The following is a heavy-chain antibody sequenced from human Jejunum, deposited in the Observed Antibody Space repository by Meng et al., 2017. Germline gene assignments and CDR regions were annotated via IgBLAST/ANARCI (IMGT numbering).Heavy chain of an antibody. J-gene: IGHJ4*02. CDR1: GYTFTGYY. CDR2: INPNSGDT. V-gene: IGHV1-2*05. CDR3: ARIWGRGLDF. D-gene: IGHD7-27*01. Sequence: ASVKVSCKTSGYTFTGYYIHWVRQAPGQGLEWLGRINPNSGDTNYLQKLQGRVTVTRDTSINTTYKELSSLRSDDTGVYYCARIWGRGLDFWGQGTLVTVSS.